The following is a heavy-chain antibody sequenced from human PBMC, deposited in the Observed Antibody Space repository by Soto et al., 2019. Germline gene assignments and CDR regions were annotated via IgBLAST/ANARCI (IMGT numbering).Heavy chain of an antibody. CDR2: INSDGDSI. J-gene: IGHJ3*02. V-gene: IGHV3-74*01. D-gene: IGHD3-22*01. Sequence: PGGSLRLSCAASGFTFRSYWMHWVRQVPGKGLVWVSRINSDGDSIFYADSVKGRFTISRDNAKNTLYLQMNSLRAEDAAVYYCTGESNSGYYNIPTGAFDIWGQGTMVTVSS. CDR1: GFTFRSYW. CDR3: TGESNSGYYNIPTGAFDI.